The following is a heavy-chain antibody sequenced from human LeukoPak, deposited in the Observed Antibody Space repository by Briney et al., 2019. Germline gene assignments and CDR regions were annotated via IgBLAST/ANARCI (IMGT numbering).Heavy chain of an antibody. Sequence: SETLSLTCTVSGGSISSSSYYWSWIRQPPGKGLEWIGYIYYSGSTNYNPSLKSRVTISVDTSKNQFSLKLSSVTAADTAVYYCARALPRWFDPWGQGTLVTVSS. V-gene: IGHV4-61*01. CDR2: IYYSGST. J-gene: IGHJ5*02. CDR1: GGSISSSSYY. CDR3: ARALPRWFDP.